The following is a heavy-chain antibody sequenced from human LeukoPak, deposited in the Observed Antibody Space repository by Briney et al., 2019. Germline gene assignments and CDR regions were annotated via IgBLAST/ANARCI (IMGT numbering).Heavy chain of an antibody. CDR2: INPNSGGT. CDR3: ARDPSNWSNKYYFDY. Sequence: GASVKVSSKASGYTFTGYYMHWVRQAPGQGLEWMGWINPNSGGTNYAQKFQGRVTMTRDTSISTAYMELSRLRSDDTAVYYCARDPSNWSNKYYFDYWGQGTLVTVSS. D-gene: IGHD1-20*01. J-gene: IGHJ4*02. V-gene: IGHV1-2*02. CDR1: GYTFTGYY.